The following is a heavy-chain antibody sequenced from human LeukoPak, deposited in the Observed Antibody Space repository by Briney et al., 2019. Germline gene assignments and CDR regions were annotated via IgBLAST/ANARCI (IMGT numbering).Heavy chain of an antibody. D-gene: IGHD2-21*02. V-gene: IGHV5-51*01. CDR3: ARHITTTAISWFDP. J-gene: IGHJ5*02. Sequence: GESLKISCKGSGYSFTSYWDGWVRQMPGKGLEWMGIIYPGDSNVRYSPSFQGQVTISADKSTSTAHLQWSSLKASDTAMYYCARHITTTAISWFDPWGQGTLVTVSS. CDR1: GYSFTSYW. CDR2: IYPGDSNV.